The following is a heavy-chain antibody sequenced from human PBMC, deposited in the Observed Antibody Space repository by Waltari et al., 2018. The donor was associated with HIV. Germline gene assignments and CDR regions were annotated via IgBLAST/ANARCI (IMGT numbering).Heavy chain of an antibody. CDR3: ARVFRGTVNYFDSRLGH. D-gene: IGHD3-22*01. CDR1: GYTCSDYY. J-gene: IGHJ5*02. CDR2: INPNSGGT. Sequence: QVHLVQSAAEVKQPGGPVKLSCQASGYTCSDYYIHWERQAPGQGLEWMGWINPNSGGTRYADKFQGRFTMTRDTSISTAYMELSRLRFDDTAVYYCARVFRGTVNYFDSRLGHWGQGTLVTVSS. V-gene: IGHV1-2*02.